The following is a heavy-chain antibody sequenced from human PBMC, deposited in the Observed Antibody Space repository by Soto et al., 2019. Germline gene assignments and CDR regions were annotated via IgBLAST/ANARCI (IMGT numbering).Heavy chain of an antibody. CDR2: IYYSGST. Sequence: SETLSLTCTVSCGSIGSGGYYWSWIRQHPGKGLEWIGYIYYSGSTYYNPSLKSRVTISVNTSKNQFSLKLSSVAAADTAVYYCARVRGGGPFDDWGQGTLVTVSS. CDR3: ARVRGGGPFDD. CDR1: CGSIGSGGYY. J-gene: IGHJ4*02. V-gene: IGHV4-31*03. D-gene: IGHD1-26*01.